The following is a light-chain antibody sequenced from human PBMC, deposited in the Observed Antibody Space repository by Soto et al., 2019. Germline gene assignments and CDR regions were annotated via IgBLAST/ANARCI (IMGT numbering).Light chain of an antibody. Sequence: EIVLTQSPATLSLSPGERATLSCRASQSVSSYLAWYQQKPGQAPRLLIYDASNRATGIPARFSGSGSGTAFTLTNSALEPEDFAVYYCQRLSNWPPSSTSGPGTKVNIK. V-gene: IGKV3-11*01. CDR2: DAS. CDR3: QRLSNWPPSST. CDR1: QSVSSY. J-gene: IGKJ3*01.